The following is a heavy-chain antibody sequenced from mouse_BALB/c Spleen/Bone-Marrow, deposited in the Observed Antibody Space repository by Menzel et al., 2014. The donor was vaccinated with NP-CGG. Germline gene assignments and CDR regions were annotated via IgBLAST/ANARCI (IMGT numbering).Heavy chain of an antibody. D-gene: IGHD2-14*01. CDR2: IHPGSGNT. V-gene: IGHV1-15*01. CDR1: GYTFTDYE. J-gene: IGHJ3*01. CDR3: IRGNYRYSWFAY. Sequence: VQLQQSGAELVRPGASVKLSCMALGYTFTDYEMHWVKQTPVNGLEWIGAIHPGSGNTAYNQKFKGKATLTADKSSSTAYMELSSLTSEDSAVYYCIRGNYRYSWFAYWGQGTLVTVSA.